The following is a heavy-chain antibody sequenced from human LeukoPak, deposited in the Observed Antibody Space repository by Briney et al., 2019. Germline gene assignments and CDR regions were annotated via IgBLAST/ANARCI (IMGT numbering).Heavy chain of an antibody. V-gene: IGHV1-69*05. CDR2: IIPIFGTA. J-gene: IGHJ6*03. Sequence: VASVKVSCKASGGTFSSYAISLVRQAPGQGLEWMGRIIPIFGTANYAQKFQGRVTITTDESTSTAYMELSSLRSEDTAVYYCATPYSSSSVAPMDVWGKGTTVTVSS. D-gene: IGHD6-6*01. CDR1: GGTFSSYA. CDR3: ATPYSSSSVAPMDV.